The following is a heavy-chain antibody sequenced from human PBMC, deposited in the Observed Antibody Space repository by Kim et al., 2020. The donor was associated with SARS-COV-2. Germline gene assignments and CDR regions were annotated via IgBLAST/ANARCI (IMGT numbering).Heavy chain of an antibody. Sequence: SYIYYADSVKGRFTIARDNAKNSLYLQMNSLRAEDTAVYYCARGVGALGYWGQGTLVTVSS. J-gene: IGHJ4*02. CDR2: SYI. D-gene: IGHD1-26*01. CDR3: ARGVGALGY. V-gene: IGHV3-21*01.